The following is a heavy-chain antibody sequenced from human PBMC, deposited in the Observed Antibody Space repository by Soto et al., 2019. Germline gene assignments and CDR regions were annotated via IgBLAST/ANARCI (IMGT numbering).Heavy chain of an antibody. D-gene: IGHD6-13*01. CDR2: IYHSGST. Sequence: SSETLSLTCAVSGGSISSSNWWSWVRQPPGKGLEWIGEIYHSGSTNYNPSLKSRVTISVDKSKNQFSLKLSSVTAADTAVYYCARARGRYSSSGKYCYYGKDVWGQGTTVTVSS. CDR3: ARARGRYSSSGKYCYYGKDV. CDR1: GGSISSSNW. J-gene: IGHJ6*02. V-gene: IGHV4-4*02.